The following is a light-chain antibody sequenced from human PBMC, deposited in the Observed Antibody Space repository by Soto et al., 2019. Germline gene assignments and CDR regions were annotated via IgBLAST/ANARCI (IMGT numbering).Light chain of an antibody. J-gene: IGKJ1*01. CDR1: QGISTY. CDR2: AAS. Sequence: DIQMTQNTSSLSASVGDRVTITCRASQGISTYLNWYQQKPGKAPKLLIYAASSLQSGVPSRFSGSGSETDFTLTISSLQPEHFATYSCQQSYSTTWTFGQGTKVDIK. CDR3: QQSYSTTWT. V-gene: IGKV1-39*01.